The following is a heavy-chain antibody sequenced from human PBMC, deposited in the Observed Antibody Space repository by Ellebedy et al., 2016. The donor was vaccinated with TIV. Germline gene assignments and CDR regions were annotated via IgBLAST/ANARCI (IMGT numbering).Heavy chain of an antibody. CDR2: IWYDGSNK. Sequence: PGGSLRLSCAASGFTFSSYGMHWVCQAPGKGLEWVAVIWYDGSNKYYADSVKGRFTISRDNSKNTLYLQMNSLRAEDTAVYYCARANTAMVRRNHMDVWGQGTTVTVSS. V-gene: IGHV3-33*01. CDR3: ARANTAMVRRNHMDV. CDR1: GFTFSSYG. D-gene: IGHD5-18*01. J-gene: IGHJ6*02.